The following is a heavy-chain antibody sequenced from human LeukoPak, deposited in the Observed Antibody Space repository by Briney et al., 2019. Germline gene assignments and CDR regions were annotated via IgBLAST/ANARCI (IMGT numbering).Heavy chain of an antibody. D-gene: IGHD2-15*01. V-gene: IGHV3-23*01. CDR3: AKNSGGTCYSHLDY. J-gene: IGHJ4*02. CDR1: GFSFSSYG. CDR2: ISGSGGST. Sequence: GGSLRLSCAASGFSFSSYGMTWVRQAPGKGLEWVSGISGSGGSTYYEDSVKGRFTISRENVKNTLCLQMNRLRAEDTAVYYCAKNSGGTCYSHLDYWGQGTLVTVSS.